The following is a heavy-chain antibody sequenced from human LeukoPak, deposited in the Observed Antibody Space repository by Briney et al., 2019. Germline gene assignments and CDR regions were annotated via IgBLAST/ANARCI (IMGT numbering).Heavy chain of an antibody. Sequence: PGGSLRLSCAASGVTFSSYGMHWVRQAPGKGLEWVAVIWYDGSNKYYADSVKGRFTISRDNSKNTLYLQMNSLRAEDTAVYYCSKEWIGNYYDSSGHFDYWGQGTLVTVSS. CDR3: SKEWIGNYYDSSGHFDY. V-gene: IGHV3-33*06. CDR1: GVTFSSYG. CDR2: IWYDGSNK. J-gene: IGHJ4*02. D-gene: IGHD3-22*01.